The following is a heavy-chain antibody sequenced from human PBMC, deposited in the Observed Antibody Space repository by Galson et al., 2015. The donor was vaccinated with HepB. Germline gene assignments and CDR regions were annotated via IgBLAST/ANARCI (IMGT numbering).Heavy chain of an antibody. D-gene: IGHD6-19*01. V-gene: IGHV1-18*01. CDR1: GYPFSSFG. J-gene: IGHJ4*01. CDR3: ARDFSPCFASGWYESFAY. Sequence: SVKVSCKASGYPFSSFGISWVRQAPGQGLEWMGGISTYNGDANYAQKFQGRVTMTTDTSTRTAYMDLRSLRSDDTAVYYCARDFSPCFASGWYESFAYWGHGPLVTVSS. CDR2: ISTYNGDA.